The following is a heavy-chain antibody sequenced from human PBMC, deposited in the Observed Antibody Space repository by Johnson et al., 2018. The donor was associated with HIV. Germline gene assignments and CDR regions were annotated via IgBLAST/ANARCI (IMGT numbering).Heavy chain of an antibody. D-gene: IGHD6-19*01. Sequence: VQVLESGGGLIQPGGSLRLSCVASGFSVSDNYMNWVRQAPGKGLEWVSGINWNGGSTGYADSVKGRFTISRDNAKNSLYLQMNSLRAEDTALYYCARDKVWQWLSARDADAFDIWGQGTMVTVSS. CDR1: GFSVSDNY. V-gene: IGHV3-20*04. J-gene: IGHJ3*02. CDR3: ARDKVWQWLSARDADAFDI. CDR2: INWNGGST.